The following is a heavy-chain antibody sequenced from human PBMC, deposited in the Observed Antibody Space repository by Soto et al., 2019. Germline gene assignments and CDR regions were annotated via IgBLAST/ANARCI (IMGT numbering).Heavy chain of an antibody. D-gene: IGHD5-18*01. J-gene: IGHJ4*02. Sequence: QLQLQESGPGLVKPSETLSLTCTVSGGSISSSSYYWGWIRQPPGKGLEWIGSIYYSGSTHYNPSLKIRVTIAVDTSKNQFSLKLSSVTAADTAVYYCASHEGYSYGYWYWGQGTLVTVSS. CDR1: GGSISSSSYY. CDR3: ASHEGYSYGYWY. CDR2: IYYSGST. V-gene: IGHV4-39*01.